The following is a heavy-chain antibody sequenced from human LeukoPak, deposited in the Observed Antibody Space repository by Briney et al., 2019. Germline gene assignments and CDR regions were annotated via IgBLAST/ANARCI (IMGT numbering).Heavy chain of an antibody. J-gene: IGHJ4*02. Sequence: ASVKVSCKVSGYTLTELSMHWVRQAPGKGLEWMGGFDPEDGETIYAQKFQGRVTMTEDTSTDTAYMELSSLRSEDTAVYYCATQDRAARGFDYWGQGTLVTVSS. CDR1: GYTLTELS. D-gene: IGHD6-6*01. V-gene: IGHV1-24*01. CDR3: ATQDRAARGFDY. CDR2: FDPEDGET.